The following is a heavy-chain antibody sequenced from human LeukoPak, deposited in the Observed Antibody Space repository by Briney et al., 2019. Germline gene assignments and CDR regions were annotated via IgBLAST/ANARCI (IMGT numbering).Heavy chain of an antibody. CDR1: TGSMSNYY. J-gene: IGHJ4*02. CDR3: ARVPTYYYDSSGHHGPIDF. Sequence: SETLSLTCTVSTGSMSNYYWSWIRQPPGRGLEWIGYIFYTGSSNYNPSLKSRVTISVDTSKKQFSLKLTSVTAADTAVYYCARVPTYYYDSSGHHGPIDFWGQGTLVTVSS. D-gene: IGHD3-22*01. V-gene: IGHV4-59*01. CDR2: IFYTGSS.